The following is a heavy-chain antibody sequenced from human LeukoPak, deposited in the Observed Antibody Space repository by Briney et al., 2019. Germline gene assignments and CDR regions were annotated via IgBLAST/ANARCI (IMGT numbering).Heavy chain of an antibody. CDR3: VREAAWYFDL. J-gene: IGHJ2*01. CDR2: ISSSGSTR. CDR1: GFTFSSYE. Sequence: PGGSLRLSCAASGFTFSSYEMHWVRQAPGKGLEWVSYISSSGSTRHYADSMKGRFTISRDNAKNSLYLQMNSLRAEDTAVYYCVREAAWYFDLWGRGTLVSGSS. D-gene: IGHD6-25*01. V-gene: IGHV3-48*03.